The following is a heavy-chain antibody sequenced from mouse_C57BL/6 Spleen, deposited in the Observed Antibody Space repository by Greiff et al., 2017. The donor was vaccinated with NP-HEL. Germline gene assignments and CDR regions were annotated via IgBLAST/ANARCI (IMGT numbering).Heavy chain of an antibody. CDR2: IHTNSGST. D-gene: IGHD2-4*01. J-gene: IGHJ2*01. CDR3: ARSDDYPDY. V-gene: IGHV1-64*01. CDR1: GYTFTSYW. Sequence: QVQLQQPGAELVKPGASVKLSCKASGYTFTSYWMHWVKQRPGQGLEWIGMIHTNSGSTNYNEKLKSKATLTVDKSSSTAYMQLSSLTSEDSAVYYCARSDDYPDYWGQGTTLTVSS.